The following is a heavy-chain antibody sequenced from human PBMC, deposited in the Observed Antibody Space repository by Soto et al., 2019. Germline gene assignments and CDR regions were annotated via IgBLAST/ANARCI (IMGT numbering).Heavy chain of an antibody. CDR1: GGSISSYY. Sequence: QVQLQESGPGLVKPSETLSLTCTVSGGSISSYYWSWIRQPAGKGLEWIGRIYTSGSTNYNPSLKSRVYMAVDTSKNQFSLKLSSGTAADTAVYYCARDRANWGYYYYFYGMEVWGQGTTVTVSS. CDR2: IYTSGST. V-gene: IGHV4-4*07. D-gene: IGHD7-27*01. J-gene: IGHJ6*02. CDR3: ARDRANWGYYYYFYGMEV.